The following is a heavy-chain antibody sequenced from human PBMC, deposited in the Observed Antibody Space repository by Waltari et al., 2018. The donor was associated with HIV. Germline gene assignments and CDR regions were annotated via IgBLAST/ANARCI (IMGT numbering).Heavy chain of an antibody. V-gene: IGHV1-2*02. CDR2: INPNSGGT. CDR1: GYTFTGHY. Sequence: QVQLVQSGAEVKKPGASVKVSCKASGYTFTGHYMNWVRQAPGQGLEWMGWINPNSGGTNYAQKFQGRVTMTRDTSISTAYMELSRLRSDDTAVYYCARLPSVVTANQNWFDPWGQGTLVTVSS. CDR3: ARLPSVVTANQNWFDP. J-gene: IGHJ5*02. D-gene: IGHD2-21*02.